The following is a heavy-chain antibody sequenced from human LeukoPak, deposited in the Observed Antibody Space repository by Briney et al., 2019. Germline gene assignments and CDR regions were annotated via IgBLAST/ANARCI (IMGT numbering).Heavy chain of an antibody. Sequence: GGSLRLSCAASGFTFSNAKISWVRQAPGKGLEWVSGINWNGGSTGHADSVKGRFTISRDNAKNSLYLQMNSLRAEDTALYYCARDVLLWFGEARNYGMDVWGQGATVTVSS. D-gene: IGHD3-10*01. CDR1: GFTFSNAK. CDR3: ARDVLLWFGEARNYGMDV. CDR2: INWNGGST. J-gene: IGHJ6*02. V-gene: IGHV3-20*04.